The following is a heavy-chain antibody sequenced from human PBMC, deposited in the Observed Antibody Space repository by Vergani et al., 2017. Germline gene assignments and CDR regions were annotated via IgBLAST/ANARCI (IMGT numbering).Heavy chain of an antibody. CDR2: IIPILGIA. CDR1: GGTFSSYT. Sequence: QVQLVQSGAEVKKPGSSVKVSCKASGGTFSSYTISWVRQAPGQGLEWMGRIIPILGIANYAQKFQGRVTITADKSTSTAYMELSSLRSEDTAVYYCATSYEYSSSPYYYYGMDVWGQGP. D-gene: IGHD6-6*01. V-gene: IGHV1-69*02. CDR3: ATSYEYSSSPYYYYGMDV. J-gene: IGHJ6*02.